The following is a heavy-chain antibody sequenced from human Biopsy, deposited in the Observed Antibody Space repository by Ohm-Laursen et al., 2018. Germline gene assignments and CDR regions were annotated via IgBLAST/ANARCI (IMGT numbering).Heavy chain of an antibody. CDR1: GYTFTSFD. CDR2: MNPNSGKT. CDR3: ARGGGGILWLGKPSGRYFDA. D-gene: IGHD1-26*01. Sequence: ASVKVSCKASGYTFTSFDINWVRQATGQGLEWMGWMNPNSGKTGYAQKFQGRVTMTTNTSVNTAYMDLRSLRSDDTAVYFCARGGGGILWLGKPSGRYFDAWGQGTLVTVSP. V-gene: IGHV1-8*01. J-gene: IGHJ5*02.